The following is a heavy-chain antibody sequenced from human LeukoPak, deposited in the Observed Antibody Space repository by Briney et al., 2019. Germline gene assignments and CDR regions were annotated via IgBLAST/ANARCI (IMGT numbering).Heavy chain of an antibody. J-gene: IGHJ5*02. D-gene: IGHD2-15*01. CDR1: GFTVSNNY. CDR2: IYSNGRT. CDR3: ARDVGS. Sequence: GGSLRLSCAASGFTVSNNYMRWVRQAPGKGLEWVSLIYSNGRTDYTDSVKGRFSISRDNSKNKMYLQMNSLRAEDTAMYYCARDVGSWGQGTLVTVSS. V-gene: IGHV3-53*01.